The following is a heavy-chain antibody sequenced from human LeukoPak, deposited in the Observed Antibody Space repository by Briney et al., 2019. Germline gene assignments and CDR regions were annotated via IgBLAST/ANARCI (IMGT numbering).Heavy chain of an antibody. CDR2: INHGGST. CDR1: GGSFSDYY. V-gene: IGHV4-34*01. J-gene: IGHJ3*02. CDR3: ARGGGALRFLAADAFDI. Sequence: PSETLSLTCAVYGGSFSDYYSTWIRQPPGKGLEWIGEINHGGSTNYNPSLKSRVAISVDTSKNQFSLRLSSVTAADTAVYYCARGGGALRFLAADAFDIWGQGTMVTVSS. D-gene: IGHD3-3*01.